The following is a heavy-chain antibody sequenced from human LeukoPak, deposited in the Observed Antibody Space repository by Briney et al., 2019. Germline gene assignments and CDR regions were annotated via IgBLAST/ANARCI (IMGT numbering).Heavy chain of an antibody. Sequence: GGSLRLSCAASGFTFSSYWMSWVRQAPGKGLEWVANIKQDGSEKYYVDSVKGRFTISRDNAKNSLYLQMNSLRAEDTAVYYCARVGAEWVYDLWSGYHYYFDYWGQGTLVTVSS. CDR1: GFTFSSYW. V-gene: IGHV3-7*03. CDR2: IKQDGSEK. J-gene: IGHJ4*02. CDR3: ARVGAEWVYDLWSGYHYYFDY. D-gene: IGHD3-3*01.